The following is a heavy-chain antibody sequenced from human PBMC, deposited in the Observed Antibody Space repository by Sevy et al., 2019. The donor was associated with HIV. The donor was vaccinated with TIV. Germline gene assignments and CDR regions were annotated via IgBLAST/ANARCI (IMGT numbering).Heavy chain of an antibody. Sequence: ASVKVSCKASGYTFTTYGITWVRQAPGQGLEWMGWISGYNGNTKYAQKVQGRVTMTRDTSTSTAYMELRSLRFDDTAVYYCAILWSVSMIVVVITNLTAFDIWGQGTMVTVSS. J-gene: IGHJ3*02. V-gene: IGHV1-18*01. CDR3: AILWSVSMIVVVITNLTAFDI. CDR2: ISGYNGNT. D-gene: IGHD3-22*01. CDR1: GYTFTTYG.